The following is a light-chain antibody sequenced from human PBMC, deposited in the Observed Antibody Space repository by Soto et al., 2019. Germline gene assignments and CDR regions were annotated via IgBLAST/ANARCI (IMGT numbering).Light chain of an antibody. CDR2: WAS. CDR3: QQYYSTPRT. V-gene: IGKV4-1*01. Sequence: DIVMTQSPDSLAVSLGERATINCKSSQSVLYSSNNKNYLAWYQQKPGQPPKLLIYWASTRESGVPDRFSGSGSETDFTLTISSLQAEDVAVYYCQQYYSTPRTFGQVTKVEIK. CDR1: QSVLYSSNNKNY. J-gene: IGKJ1*01.